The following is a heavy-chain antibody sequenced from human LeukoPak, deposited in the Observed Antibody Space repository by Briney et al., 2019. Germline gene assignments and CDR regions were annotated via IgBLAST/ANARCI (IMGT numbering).Heavy chain of an antibody. J-gene: IGHJ4*02. CDR3: AIGPGHGSGWYLY. D-gene: IGHD6-19*01. CDR2: IYHSGST. Sequence: SETLSLTCAVSGYSFSSGYYWGWIRQPPGKGLEWIGSIYHSGSTYYNPSLKSRVTISVDTSKNQFSLKLSSVTAADTAVYHCAIGPGHGSGWYLYWGQGTLVTVSS. V-gene: IGHV4-38-2*01. CDR1: GYSFSSGYY.